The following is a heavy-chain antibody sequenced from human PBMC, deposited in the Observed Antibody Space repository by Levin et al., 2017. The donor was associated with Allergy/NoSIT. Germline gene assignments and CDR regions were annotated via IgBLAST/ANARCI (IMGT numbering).Heavy chain of an antibody. CDR2: ISSSSSTI. CDR1: GFTFSSYS. Sequence: GGSLRLSCAASGFTFSSYSMNWVRQAPGKGLEWVSYISSSSSTIYYADSVKGRFTISRDNAKNSLYLQMNSLRAEDTAVYYCARDGCSGGSCYVGNYYYYGMDVWGQGTTVTVSS. V-gene: IGHV3-48*01. CDR3: ARDGCSGGSCYVGNYYYYGMDV. D-gene: IGHD2-15*01. J-gene: IGHJ6*02.